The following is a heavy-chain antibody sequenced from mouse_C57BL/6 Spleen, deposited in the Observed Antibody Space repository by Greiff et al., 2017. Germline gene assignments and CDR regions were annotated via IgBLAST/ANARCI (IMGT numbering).Heavy chain of an antibody. J-gene: IGHJ2*01. CDR2: INPGSGGT. Sequence: VQLQQSGAELVRPGTSVQVSCKASGYAFTNYLIEWVKQRPGQGLEWIGVINPGSGGTKYNEKFKGKATLTADKSSSTAYMQLSSLTSEDSAVYFCARGDGYYFYWGQGTTLTVSS. D-gene: IGHD2-3*01. CDR3: ARGDGYYFY. V-gene: IGHV1-54*01. CDR1: GYAFTNYL.